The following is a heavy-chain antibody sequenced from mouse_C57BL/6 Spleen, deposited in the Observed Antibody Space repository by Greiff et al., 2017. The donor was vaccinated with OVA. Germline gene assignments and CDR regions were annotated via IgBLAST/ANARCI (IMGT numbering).Heavy chain of an antibody. D-gene: IGHD2-5*01. CDR3: TRRYSNYGYFDV. Sequence: EVKVVESGGGLVQPGGSMKLSCAASGFTFSDAWMDWVRQSPEKGLEWVAEIRNKANNHATYYAESVKGRFTISRDDSKSSVYLQMNSLRAEDTGIYYCTRRYSNYGYFDVWGTGTTVTVSS. J-gene: IGHJ1*03. V-gene: IGHV6-6*01. CDR1: GFTFSDAW. CDR2: IRNKANNHAT.